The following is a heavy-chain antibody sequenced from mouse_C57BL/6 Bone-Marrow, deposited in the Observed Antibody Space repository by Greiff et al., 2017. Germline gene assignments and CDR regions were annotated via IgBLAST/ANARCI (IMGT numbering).Heavy chain of an antibody. CDR2: ISNLAYSI. CDR3: ARGGIYDGYYDWYFDV. CDR1: GFTFSDYG. Sequence: DVKLQESGGGLVQPGGSLKLSCAASGFTFSDYGMAWVRQAPRKGPEWVAFISNLAYSIYYADTVTGRFTISRENAKNTLYLEMSSLRSEDTAMYYCARGGIYDGYYDWYFDVWGTGTTVTVSS. V-gene: IGHV5-15*04. J-gene: IGHJ1*03. D-gene: IGHD2-3*01.